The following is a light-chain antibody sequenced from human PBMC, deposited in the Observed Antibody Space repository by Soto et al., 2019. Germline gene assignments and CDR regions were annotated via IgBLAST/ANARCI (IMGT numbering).Light chain of an antibody. J-gene: IGLJ2*01. CDR2: DVS. CDR3: SSYTRSSTLV. V-gene: IGLV2-14*01. CDR1: SSDVGGYNY. Sequence: QSALTQPASVSGSPGQSITISCTGTSSDVGGYNYVSWYQQHPGKAPKLMIYDVSNRPSGVSNRFSGSKSGNTASLTISGLQAEDKADYYCSSYTRSSTLVFGGGTQLTVL.